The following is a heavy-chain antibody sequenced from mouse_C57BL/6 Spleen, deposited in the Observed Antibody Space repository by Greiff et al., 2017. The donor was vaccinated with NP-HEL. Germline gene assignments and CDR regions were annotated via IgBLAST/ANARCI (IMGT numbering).Heavy chain of an antibody. CDR3: ARGDYDGGFAY. CDR1: GFTFSDYY. J-gene: IGHJ3*01. V-gene: IGHV5-12*01. D-gene: IGHD2-4*01. CDR2: ISNGGGST. Sequence: EVMLVESGGGLVQPGGSLKLSCAASGFTFSDYYMYWVRQTPEKRLEWVAYISNGGGSTYYPDTVKGRFTISRDNAKNTLYLQMSRLKSEDTAMYYCARGDYDGGFAYWGQVTLVTVSA.